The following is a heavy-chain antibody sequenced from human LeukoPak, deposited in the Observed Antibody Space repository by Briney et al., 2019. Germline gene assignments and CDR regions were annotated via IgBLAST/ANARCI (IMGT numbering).Heavy chain of an antibody. CDR2: ISYDGSNK. J-gene: IGHJ5*02. CDR3: AKRPRFEGSDGWFDP. V-gene: IGHV3-30*18. D-gene: IGHD3-16*01. CDR1: GFTFSSYG. Sequence: GRSLRLSCAASGFTFSSYGMHWVRQAPGKGLEWVAVISYDGSNKYYADSVKGRFTISRDNSKNTLYLQMNSLRAEDTAVYYCAKRPRFEGSDGWFDPWGQGTLVTVSS.